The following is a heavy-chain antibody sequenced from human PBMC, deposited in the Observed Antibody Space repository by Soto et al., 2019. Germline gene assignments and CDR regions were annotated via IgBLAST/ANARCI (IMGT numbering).Heavy chain of an antibody. CDR2: IIPIFGTA. J-gene: IGHJ1*01. CDR3: ARASSDVVVPAASLEYFQH. CDR1: GVTFSSYA. D-gene: IGHD2-2*01. Sequence: ASVKVSCKASGVTFSSYAISWVRQAPGQGLEWMVGIIPIFGTANYAQKFQGRVTITADESTSTAYMELSSLRSEDTAVYYCARASSDVVVPAASLEYFQHWGQGTLVTVSS. V-gene: IGHV1-69*13.